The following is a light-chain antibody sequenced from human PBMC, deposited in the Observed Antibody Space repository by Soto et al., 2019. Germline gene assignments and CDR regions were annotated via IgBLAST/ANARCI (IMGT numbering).Light chain of an antibody. J-gene: IGKJ1*01. CDR1: QIISSY. Sequence: DIQMTQSPSSRSTSVGDRVTITCRARQIISSYLTWHQQKPGQAPKLLIYAASSMQSGIPSRFSGSGTGTDFTLTISSLQPEDFATYYCQQSYSTPRTFGQGTKVDIK. CDR2: AAS. V-gene: IGKV1-39*01. CDR3: QQSYSTPRT.